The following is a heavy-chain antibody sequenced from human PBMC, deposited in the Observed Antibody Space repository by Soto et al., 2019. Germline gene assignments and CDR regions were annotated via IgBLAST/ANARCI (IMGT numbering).Heavy chain of an antibody. CDR1: SGSISSSNW. CDR2: IYHSGST. J-gene: IGHJ4*02. CDR3: ASRGIYCSGGSCYSYFDY. D-gene: IGHD2-15*01. Sequence: TLSLTCAVSSGSISSSNWWSWVRQPPGKGLEWIGEIYHSGSTNYNPSLKSRVTISVDKSKNQFSLKLSSVTAADTAVYYCASRGIYCSGGSCYSYFDYWGQGTLVTVSS. V-gene: IGHV4-4*02.